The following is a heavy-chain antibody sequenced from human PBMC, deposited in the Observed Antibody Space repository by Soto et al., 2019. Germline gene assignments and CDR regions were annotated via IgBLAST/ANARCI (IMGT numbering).Heavy chain of an antibody. Sequence: SETLSLTCTVSGGSISSYYWSWIQQPPGKGLEWIGYIYYSGSTNYNPSLKSRVTISVDTSKNQFSLKLSSVTAADTAVYYCAREGRYCSGGSCYMGRSFDYWGQGTLVTVSS. V-gene: IGHV4-59*01. CDR1: GGSISSYY. D-gene: IGHD2-15*01. CDR3: AREGRYCSGGSCYMGRSFDY. J-gene: IGHJ4*02. CDR2: IYYSGST.